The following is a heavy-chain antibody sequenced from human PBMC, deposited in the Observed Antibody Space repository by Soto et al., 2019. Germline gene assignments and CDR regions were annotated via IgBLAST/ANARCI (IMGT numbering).Heavy chain of an antibody. V-gene: IGHV3-11*01. CDR2: ISSSGSTI. CDR1: GFTFSDYY. D-gene: IGHD3-22*01. J-gene: IGHJ3*02. CDR3: AREKYYYDSTPSPGAFDI. Sequence: GVSLRLSCAASGFTFSDYYMSWIRQAPGKGLEWVSYISSSGSTIYYADSVKGRFTISRDNAKNSLYLQMNSLRAEDTAVYYCAREKYYYDSTPSPGAFDIWGQGTMVTVSS.